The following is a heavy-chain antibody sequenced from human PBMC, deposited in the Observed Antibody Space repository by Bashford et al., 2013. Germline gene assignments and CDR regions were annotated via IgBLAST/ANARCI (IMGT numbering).Heavy chain of an antibody. D-gene: IGHD5-12*01. CDR1: GGSISSYY. CDR3: ARGSYIVATIWGLYYYYGMDV. V-gene: IGHV4-59*12. J-gene: IGHJ6*02. Sequence: SETLSLTCTVSGGSISSYYWSWIRQPPGKGLEWIGYIYYSGSTNYNPSLKSRVTISVDTSKNQFSLKLSSVTAADTAVYYCARGSYIVATIWGLYYYYGMDVWGQGTTVTVSS. CDR2: IYYSGST.